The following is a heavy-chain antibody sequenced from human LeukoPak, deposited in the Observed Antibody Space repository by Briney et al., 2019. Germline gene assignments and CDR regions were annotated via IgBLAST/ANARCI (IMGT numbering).Heavy chain of an antibody. CDR3: TRDCRSITMVRGVNYMDV. Sequence: GGSLRLSCTASGFTFGDYAMSWVRQAPGKGLEWVGFIRSKAYGGTTEYAASVKGRFTISRDDSKSIAYLQMSSLKTEDTAVYYCTRDCRSITMVRGVNYMDVWGKGTTVTVSS. CDR1: GFTFGDYA. CDR2: IRSKAYGGTT. J-gene: IGHJ6*03. D-gene: IGHD3-10*01. V-gene: IGHV3-49*04.